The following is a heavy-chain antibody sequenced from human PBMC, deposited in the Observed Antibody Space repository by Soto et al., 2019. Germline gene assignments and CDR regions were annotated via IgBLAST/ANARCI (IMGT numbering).Heavy chain of an antibody. Sequence: EVQLLESGGGLVQPGGALRISCAASGFNFYSYGISWGPPAPGKGLEWVSAISGSGGSTYYEDSVKGRFTISKDNSKNTLYLQMNSLRAEDTAVYYCANDYCSGGSCYRFDPWGQGTLVTVSS. CDR3: ANDYCSGGSCYRFDP. CDR1: GFNFYSYG. V-gene: IGHV3-23*01. CDR2: ISGSGGST. J-gene: IGHJ5*02. D-gene: IGHD2-15*01.